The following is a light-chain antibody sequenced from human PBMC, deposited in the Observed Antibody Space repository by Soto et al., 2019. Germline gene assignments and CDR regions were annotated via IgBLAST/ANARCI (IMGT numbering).Light chain of an antibody. CDR2: GDS. Sequence: QAVVTQPPSVSGAPGQRVTISCTGSSSNIGANYDVHWYQHLPGTAPRLLISGDSNRPSGVPDRFSGSKSGTSASLGITGLQAEDEADYYCQSYDSSLRGGVFGGGTKLTVL. J-gene: IGLJ3*02. V-gene: IGLV1-40*01. CDR3: QSYDSSLRGGV. CDR1: SSNIGANYD.